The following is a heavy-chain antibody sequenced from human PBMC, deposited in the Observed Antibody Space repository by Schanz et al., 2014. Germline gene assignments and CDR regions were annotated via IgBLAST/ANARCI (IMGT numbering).Heavy chain of an antibody. CDR3: ARPALWFGDNCFDP. V-gene: IGHV3-74*02. CDR2: IKSDGSST. D-gene: IGHD3-10*01. CDR1: GFTFSTHA. Sequence: EVQLLESGGGLVQPGGSLRLSCAASGFTFSTHAMHWVRQVPGKGLVWVSRIKSDGSSTSYADSVKGRFTISRDNAKNTLYLQMNSLRAEDTAVYCCARPALWFGDNCFDPWGQGTLVTVSS. J-gene: IGHJ5*02.